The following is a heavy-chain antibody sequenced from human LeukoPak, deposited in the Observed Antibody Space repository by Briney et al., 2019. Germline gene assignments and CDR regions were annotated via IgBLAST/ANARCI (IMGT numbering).Heavy chain of an antibody. D-gene: IGHD2-15*01. CDR2: ISAYNGNT. Sequence: GASVKVSCKSSAYTFTSYGISWVRQAPGQGLEWMGWISAYNGNTNYAQKLQGRVTMTTDTSTSTAYMELRSLRSDDTAVYYCARVYCSGGSCYYFDYWGQGTLVTVSS. V-gene: IGHV1-18*01. CDR3: ARVYCSGGSCYYFDY. CDR1: AYTFTSYG. J-gene: IGHJ4*02.